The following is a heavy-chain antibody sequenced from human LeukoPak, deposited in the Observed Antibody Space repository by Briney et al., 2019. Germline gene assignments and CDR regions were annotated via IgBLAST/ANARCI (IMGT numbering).Heavy chain of an antibody. CDR2: IKQDGSEK. J-gene: IGHJ4*02. CDR3: ANMAAPPTYYDFWSGSLGMLAGSGY. Sequence: TGGSLRLSCAASRFTFSNYWMSWVRQAPGKGLEWVANIKQDGSEKYYIDSVKGRFTISRDNAKNSLYLQMNSLRAEDTAVYYCANMAAPPTYYDFWSGSLGMLAGSGYWGQGTLVTVSS. CDR1: RFTFSNYW. D-gene: IGHD3-3*01. V-gene: IGHV3-7*01.